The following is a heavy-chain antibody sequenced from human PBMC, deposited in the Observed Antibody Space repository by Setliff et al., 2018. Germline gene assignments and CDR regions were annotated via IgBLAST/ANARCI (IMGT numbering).Heavy chain of an antibody. V-gene: IGHV1-18*01. J-gene: IGHJ4*02. CDR2: ISGYNGNT. CDR1: GFMFYTFG. D-gene: IGHD3-3*01. Sequence: ASVKVSCKTSGFMFYTFGFSWVRHVPEQGFEWMGCISGYNGNTNYAQKFQDRVTVTMDTSTSTVYMELRSLRSDDAAVYYCARSSAPSVVLAADFDFWGLGTPVTVSS. CDR3: ARSSAPSVVLAADFDF.